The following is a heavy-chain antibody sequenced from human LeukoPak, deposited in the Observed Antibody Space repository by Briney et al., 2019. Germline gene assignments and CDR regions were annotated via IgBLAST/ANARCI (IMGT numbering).Heavy chain of an antibody. CDR1: GFTFTTYS. J-gene: IGHJ4*02. CDR2: ISGGSSAI. D-gene: IGHD5-12*01. Sequence: GGSLRLSCEASGFTFTTYSMTWVRQAPGKGLEWVSIISGGSSAIFSADALKGRFTISRDDAKNLLYLDMNSLRAEDTAVYYCARVNSGYDLGRYFDYWGQGTLVTVSS. V-gene: IGHV3-21*01. CDR3: ARVNSGYDLGRYFDY.